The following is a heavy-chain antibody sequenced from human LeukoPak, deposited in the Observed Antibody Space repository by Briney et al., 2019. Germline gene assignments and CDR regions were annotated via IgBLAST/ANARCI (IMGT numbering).Heavy chain of an antibody. D-gene: IGHD5-18*01. CDR1: GVSLSTSGVG. CDR3: AHSQVFSYGSFHDAYDI. Sequence: SGPTLVKPTQTLTLTCSLSGVSLSTSGVGVGWIRQPPGKALEWLALIYWDDDSRYSPSLKSRLTIAKDTSKNQVVLTLTNMDSVDTATYYCAHSQVFSYGSFHDAYDIWGLGISVTVSS. J-gene: IGHJ3*02. V-gene: IGHV2-5*02. CDR2: IYWDDDS.